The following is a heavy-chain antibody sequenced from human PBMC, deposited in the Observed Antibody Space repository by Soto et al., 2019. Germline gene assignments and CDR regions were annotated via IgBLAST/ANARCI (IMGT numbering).Heavy chain of an antibody. CDR1: GGTFSSYA. CDR3: ARNGGRTATLEGYDLVYYYGMDV. D-gene: IGHD3-3*01. V-gene: IGHV1-69*06. Sequence: QVQLVQSGAEVKKPGSSVKVSCKASGGTFSSYAISWVRQAPGQGLEWMGGIIPIFGTATYAQKFQGRVTITADKSRRTAYMELSSLRSEDTAVYYCARNGGRTATLEGYDLVYYYGMDVWGQGTTVTVAS. J-gene: IGHJ6*01. CDR2: IIPIFGTA.